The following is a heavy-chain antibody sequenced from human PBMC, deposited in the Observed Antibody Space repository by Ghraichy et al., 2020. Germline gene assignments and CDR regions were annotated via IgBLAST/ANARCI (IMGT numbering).Heavy chain of an antibody. V-gene: IGHV3-21*01. D-gene: IGHD3-3*01. CDR3: ARGDTGYYDFWSGYYTGYYYYGMDV. J-gene: IGHJ6*02. CDR2: ISSSSSYI. CDR1: GFTFSSYS. Sequence: GGSLRLSCAASGFTFSSYSMNWVRQAPGKGLEWVSSISSSSSYIYYADSVKGRFTISRDNAKNSLYLQMNSLRAEDTAVYYCARGDTGYYDFWSGYYTGYYYYGMDVWGQGTTVTVSS.